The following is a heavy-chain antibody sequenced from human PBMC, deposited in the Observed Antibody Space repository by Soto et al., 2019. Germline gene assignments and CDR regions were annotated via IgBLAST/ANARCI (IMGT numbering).Heavy chain of an antibody. Sequence: GGSLRLSCAASGFTFSSYSMNWVRQAPGKGLEWVSYISSSSSTIYYADSVKGRITISRDNAKNSLYLQMNSLRAEDTAVYYCARSWVEWPSMYYFDYWGQGTLVTVSS. CDR3: ARSWVEWPSMYYFDY. V-gene: IGHV3-48*01. D-gene: IGHD3-3*01. J-gene: IGHJ4*02. CDR2: ISSSSSTI. CDR1: GFTFSSYS.